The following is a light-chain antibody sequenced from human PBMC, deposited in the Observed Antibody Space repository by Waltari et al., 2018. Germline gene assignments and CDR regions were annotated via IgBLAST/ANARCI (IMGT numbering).Light chain of an antibody. CDR1: SSDGGGYNY. Sequence: LTRPASVSGSPGQSLTISCTGNSSDGGGYNYVSWYQQHPGKAPKLILYDVTKRPSGVSNRFSGSKSGNTASLTISGLQADDDADYYCSSFATFRTWVFGGGTRLTVL. CDR2: DVT. J-gene: IGLJ3*02. CDR3: SSFATFRTWV. V-gene: IGLV2-14*03.